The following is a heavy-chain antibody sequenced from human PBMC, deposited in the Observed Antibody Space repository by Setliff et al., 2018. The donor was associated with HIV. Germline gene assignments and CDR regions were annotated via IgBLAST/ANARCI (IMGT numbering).Heavy chain of an antibody. CDR1: GFNFSTYD. CDR2: IWYDGSNK. Sequence: GGSLRLSCAASGFNFSTYDMHWVRQAPGKGLEWVAVIWYDGSNKYYGDSVKGRFTVSRDNSKNTVYLQMNSLRGEDTAVYYCARSRSTRDAFDIWGQGTMVTVSS. J-gene: IGHJ3*02. D-gene: IGHD1-1*01. V-gene: IGHV3-33*01. CDR3: ARSRSTRDAFDI.